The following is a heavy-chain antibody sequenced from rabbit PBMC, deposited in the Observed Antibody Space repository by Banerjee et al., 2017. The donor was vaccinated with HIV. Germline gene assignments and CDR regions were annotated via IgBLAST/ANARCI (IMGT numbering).Heavy chain of an antibody. D-gene: IGHD4-2*01. CDR2: IYSGSSGRP. CDR1: GFDFIGNA. CDR3: ARWGTVYAGDGDAFNL. Sequence: QSLEESGGDLVKPGASLTLTCTASGFDFIGNAMCWVRQAPGKGLEWIACIYSGSSGRPYYASWAKGRFTISKTSSTTVTLQMTSLTAADTATYFCARWGTVYAGDGDAFNLWGPGTLVTVS. V-gene: IGHV1S40*01. J-gene: IGHJ4*01.